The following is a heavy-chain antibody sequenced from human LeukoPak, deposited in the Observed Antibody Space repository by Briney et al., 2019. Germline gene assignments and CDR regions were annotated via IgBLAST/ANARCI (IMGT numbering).Heavy chain of an antibody. CDR2: ISGSGGST. CDR1: GFTVSSNY. D-gene: IGHD2-2*01. V-gene: IGHV3-23*01. CDR3: AKAGYCSSTSCYQTPNYYYYGMDV. Sequence: GGSLRLSCAASGFTVSSNYMSWVRQAPGKGLEWVSAISGSGGSTYYADSVKGRFTISRDNSKNTLYLQMNSLRAEDTAVYYCAKAGYCSSTSCYQTPNYYYYGMDVWGQGTTVTVSS. J-gene: IGHJ6*02.